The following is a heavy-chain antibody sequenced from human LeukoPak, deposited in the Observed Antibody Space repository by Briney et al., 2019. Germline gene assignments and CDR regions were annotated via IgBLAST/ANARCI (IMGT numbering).Heavy chain of an antibody. D-gene: IGHD3-16*02. CDR2: FDPEDGKT. V-gene: IGHV1-24*01. CDR3: ARGAKITFGGVIVPYDY. J-gene: IGHJ4*02. Sequence: ASVKVSCRVSGYTLTELSIHWVRQAPGKGLEWVGGFDPEDGKTIYTQKFQGRVTMTEDTSTDTAYMDLSSLRSEDTAVYYCARGAKITFGGVIVPYDYWGQGTLVTVSS. CDR1: GYTLTELS.